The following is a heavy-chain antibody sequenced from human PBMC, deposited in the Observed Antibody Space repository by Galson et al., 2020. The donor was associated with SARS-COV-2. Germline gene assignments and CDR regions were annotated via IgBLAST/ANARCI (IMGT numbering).Heavy chain of an antibody. D-gene: IGHD3-3*01. V-gene: IGHV1-46*01. J-gene: IGHJ6*02. Sequence: ASVKVSCKASGYTFTSYYMHRVRQAPGQRLEWMGIINPSRGSTSHAQKFQGRVTMTRDTSTSTVYMELSSLRSEDTAVYYCAREKYYDFWSGYSGTDVYGMDVWGQGTTVTVSS. CDR2: INPSRGST. CDR1: GYTFTSYY. CDR3: AREKYYDFWSGYSGTDVYGMDV.